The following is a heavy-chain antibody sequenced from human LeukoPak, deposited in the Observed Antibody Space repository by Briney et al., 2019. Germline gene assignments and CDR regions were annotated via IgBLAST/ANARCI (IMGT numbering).Heavy chain of an antibody. CDR2: IYPGDSDT. CDR3: ARQKGGGAYSYGYAFDY. CDR1: GYSFTSYW. V-gene: IGHV5-51*01. Sequence: GESLKISCKGSGYSFTSYWIGLVRQMPGKGLEWMGIIYPGDSDTRYSPSFQGQVTISTDKSISTAYLQWSSLKASDTAMYYCARQKGGGAYSYGYAFDYWGQGTLVTVSS. D-gene: IGHD5-18*01. J-gene: IGHJ4*02.